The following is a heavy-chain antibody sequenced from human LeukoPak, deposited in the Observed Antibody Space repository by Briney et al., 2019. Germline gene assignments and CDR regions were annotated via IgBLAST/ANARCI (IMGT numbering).Heavy chain of an antibody. J-gene: IGHJ3*02. CDR2: ISGSGGDT. CDR3: AKELIILPTGTVAFDI. V-gene: IGHV3-23*01. CDR1: GFTVSSNY. Sequence: PGGSLRLSCAASGFTVSSNYMSWVRQAPGKGLEWVSAISGSGGDTYYADSVKGRFTISRDNSKNTLYLQMNSLRAEDTAVYYCAKELIILPTGTVAFDIWGQGTMVPVSS. D-gene: IGHD1-1*01.